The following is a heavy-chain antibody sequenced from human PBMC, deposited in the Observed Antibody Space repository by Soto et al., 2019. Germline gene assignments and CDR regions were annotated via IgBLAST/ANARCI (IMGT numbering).Heavy chain of an antibody. CDR3: ARSDRSTTVYYVRYFAY. J-gene: IGHJ4*02. D-gene: IGHD1-26*01. Sequence: QVQLVESGGGVVQPGTSLRLSCAASQFTFSNYGMHWVRQAPGKGLEWVALIWYDGSNKYYADSVKGRFTISRDNSKNTLYLQMSRLKVEETAVYYCARSDRSTTVYYVRYFAYWGQGALVTVSS. CDR2: IWYDGSNK. V-gene: IGHV3-33*03. CDR1: QFTFSNYG.